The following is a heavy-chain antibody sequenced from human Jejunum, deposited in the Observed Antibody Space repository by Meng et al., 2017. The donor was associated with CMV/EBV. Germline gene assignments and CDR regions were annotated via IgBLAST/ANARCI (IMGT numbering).Heavy chain of an antibody. CDR2: VSGSGSTI. CDR3: TSSYGSGSYSAVTPSDY. Sequence: FTVSSMGWILHAPGPGLEWLSYVSGSGSTISYADSVKGRFTLSRDNAKNSLYLQMNSLRAEDTAVYYCTSSYGSGSYSAVTPSDYWGQGTLVTVSS. V-gene: IGHV3-11*01. CDR1: FTVSS. D-gene: IGHD3-10*01. J-gene: IGHJ4*02.